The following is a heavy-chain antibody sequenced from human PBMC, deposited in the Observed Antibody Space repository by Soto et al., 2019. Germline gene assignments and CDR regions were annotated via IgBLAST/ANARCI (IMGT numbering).Heavy chain of an antibody. CDR1: GFTFSSYW. CDR3: ARDASYGDYYYGMDV. V-gene: IGHV3-7*01. CDR2: IKQDGSEK. J-gene: IGHJ6*02. Sequence: GGSLRLSCAASGFTFSSYWMSWVRQAPGKGLEWVANIKQDGSEKYYVDSVKGRFTISRDNAKNSLYLQMNSLRAEDTAVYYCARDASYGDYYYGMDVWGQGTTVTVSS. D-gene: IGHD4-17*01.